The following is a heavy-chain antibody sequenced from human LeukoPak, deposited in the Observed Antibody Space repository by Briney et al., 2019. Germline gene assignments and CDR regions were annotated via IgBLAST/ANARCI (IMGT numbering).Heavy chain of an antibody. J-gene: IGHJ4*02. V-gene: IGHV1-8*01. D-gene: IGHD4/OR15-4a*01. CDR3: ARALTYYFDY. Sequence: ASVKVSCKASGYTFSNHGISWVRQATGQGLEWMGWMNPNSGNTGYAQKFQGRVTMTRNTSISTAYMELSSLRSEDTAVYYCARALTYYFDYWGQGTLVTVSS. CDR2: MNPNSGNT. CDR1: GYTFSNHG.